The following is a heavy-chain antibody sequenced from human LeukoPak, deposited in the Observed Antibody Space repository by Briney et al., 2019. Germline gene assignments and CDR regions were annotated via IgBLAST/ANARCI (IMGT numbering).Heavy chain of an antibody. CDR2: ISSSSSYI. CDR3: AKDRITMIVVDYFDY. V-gene: IGHV3-23*01. CDR1: GFTFSNYA. J-gene: IGHJ4*02. Sequence: GGSLRLSCAASGFTFSNYAMSWVRQAPGKGLEWVSSISSSSSYIYYADSVKGRFTISRDNSKNTLYLQMNSLRAEDTAVYYCAKDRITMIVVDYFDYWGQGTLVTVSS. D-gene: IGHD3-22*01.